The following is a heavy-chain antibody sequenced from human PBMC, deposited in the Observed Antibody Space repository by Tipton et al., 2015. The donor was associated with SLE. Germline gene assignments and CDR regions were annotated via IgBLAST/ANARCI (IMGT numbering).Heavy chain of an antibody. Sequence: TLSLTCTVSGYSISSGYYWGWIRQPPGKGLEWIGSIYYSGTTYYNPSLKSRVTISVDTSKNQFSLKLTSVTAADTAVYHCASETGEGWFDPWGQGTLVTVSS. D-gene: IGHD3-16*01. V-gene: IGHV4-38-2*02. CDR1: GYSISSGYY. J-gene: IGHJ5*02. CDR3: ASETGEGWFDP. CDR2: IYYSGTT.